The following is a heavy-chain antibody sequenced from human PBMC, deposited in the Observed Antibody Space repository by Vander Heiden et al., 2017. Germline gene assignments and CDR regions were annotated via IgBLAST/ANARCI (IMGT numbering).Heavy chain of an antibody. Sequence: EVQLVESGGGLVKPGGSLRLSWAASGFTFRNAWLTWVRQAPGKGLEWVGRIKSKTDGGTTDYAAPVKGRFTISRDDSKNTLYLQMNSLKTEDTAVYYCTTDVTMIVVVYYYGMDVWGQGTTVTVSS. V-gene: IGHV3-15*01. J-gene: IGHJ6*02. CDR2: IKSKTDGGTT. CDR1: GFTFRNAW. D-gene: IGHD3-22*01. CDR3: TTDVTMIVVVYYYGMDV.